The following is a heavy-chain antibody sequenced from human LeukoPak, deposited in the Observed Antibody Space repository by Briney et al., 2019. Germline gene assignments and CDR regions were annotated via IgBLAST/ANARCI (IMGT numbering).Heavy chain of an antibody. V-gene: IGHV3-23*01. D-gene: IGHD3-3*01. CDR3: ARGFYDFWSGYYYYMDV. CDR2: ISGSGGST. Sequence: GGSLRLSCAASGFTFSGYAMSWVRQAPGKGLEWVSAISGSGGSTYYADSVKGRFTISRDNSKNTLYLQMGSLRAEDMAVYYCARGFYDFWSGYYYYMDVWGKGTTVTVSS. CDR1: GFTFSGYA. J-gene: IGHJ6*03.